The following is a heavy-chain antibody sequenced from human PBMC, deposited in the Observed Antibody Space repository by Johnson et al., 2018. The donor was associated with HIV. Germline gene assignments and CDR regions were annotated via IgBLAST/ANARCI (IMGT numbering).Heavy chain of an antibody. CDR3: ARESGGQYDAFDI. D-gene: IGHD3-16*01. CDR2: IYSGGST. J-gene: IGHJ3*02. Sequence: MLLVESGGGVVRPGGSLRLSCAASGFTVSSNYMSWVRQAPGKGLEWVSVIYSGGSTSYADSVKGRFTISRDNAKNTLYLQMNSLRAEDTAVYYCARESGGQYDAFDIWCQGTMVTVSS. CDR1: GFTVSSNY. V-gene: IGHV3-66*01.